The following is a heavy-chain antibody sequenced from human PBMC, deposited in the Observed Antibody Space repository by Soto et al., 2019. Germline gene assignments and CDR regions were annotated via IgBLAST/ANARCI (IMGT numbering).Heavy chain of an antibody. Sequence: QVQLVESGGGVVQPGRSLRLSCAASGFIFISYGRHWVRQAPGKGLELVAVIWYYGSNKYYADSVKGRFTISRDSSKNSLYLQMNSLRVEDTSVYYCARGWYCGGDCYEWYFDLWGRGNLVTVSS. D-gene: IGHD2-21*02. CDR3: ARGWYCGGDCYEWYFDL. CDR2: IWYYGSNK. J-gene: IGHJ2*01. CDR1: GFIFISYG. V-gene: IGHV3-33*01.